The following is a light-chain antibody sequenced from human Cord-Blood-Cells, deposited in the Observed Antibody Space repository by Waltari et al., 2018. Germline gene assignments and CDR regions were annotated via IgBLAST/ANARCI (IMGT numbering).Light chain of an antibody. V-gene: IGLV2-23*01. CDR3: CSYAGSSTNWV. CDR2: EGS. Sequence: SVSGSPGQSITISCTGTSSDVGSYNLVSWYQQHPGKAPKLMIYEGSKRPSGVSNRFSGSKSGNTASLTISGLQAEDEADYYCCSYAGSSTNWVFGGGTKLTVL. CDR1: SSDVGSYNL. J-gene: IGLJ3*02.